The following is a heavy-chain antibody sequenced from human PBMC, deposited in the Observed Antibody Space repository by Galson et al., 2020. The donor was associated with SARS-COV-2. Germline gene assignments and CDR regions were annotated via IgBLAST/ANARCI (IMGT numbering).Heavy chain of an antibody. J-gene: IGHJ4*02. CDR2: IYYSGIT. D-gene: IGHD6-19*01. V-gene: IGHV4-59*08. Sequence: SETLSLTCTVSGGYISSYYWSWIRQPPGKGLEWIGYIYYSGITNYNPSLKSRVTISVDTSKNQFSLKLRSVTAADTAVYCCARHTGWYGLDYWGQGTLVTVSS. CDR1: GGYISSYY. CDR3: ARHTGWYGLDY.